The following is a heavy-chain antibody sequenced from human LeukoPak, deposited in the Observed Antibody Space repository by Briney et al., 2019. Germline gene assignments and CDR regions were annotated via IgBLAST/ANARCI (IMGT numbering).Heavy chain of an antibody. V-gene: IGHV4-4*07. CDR2: IYTSGST. J-gene: IGHJ4*02. CDR3: ARDFYDILTGYYFDY. CDR1: GFTFSNAW. D-gene: IGHD3-9*01. Sequence: GSLRLSCAASGFTFSNAWMSWIRQPAGKGLEWIGRIYTSGSTNYNPSLKSRVTMSVDTSKNQFPLKLSSVTAADTAVYYCARDFYDILTGYYFDYWGQGTLVTVSS.